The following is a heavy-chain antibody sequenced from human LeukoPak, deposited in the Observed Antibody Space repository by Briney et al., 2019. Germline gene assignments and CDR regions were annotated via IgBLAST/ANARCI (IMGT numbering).Heavy chain of an antibody. D-gene: IGHD6-6*01. Sequence: ASVKVSCKASGGTFSSNALSWVRQAPGQGLEWMGGIIPIFGTPNYAQKFQGRVTITADKSTSTAYMELSSLRSEDTAVYYCARGQQLVQNFYYYMDVWGKGTTVTVSS. CDR2: IIPIFGTP. J-gene: IGHJ6*03. V-gene: IGHV1-69*06. CDR3: ARGQQLVQNFYYYMDV. CDR1: GGTFSSNA.